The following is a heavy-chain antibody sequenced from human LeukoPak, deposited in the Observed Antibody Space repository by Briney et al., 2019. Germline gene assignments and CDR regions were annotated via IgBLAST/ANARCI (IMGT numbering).Heavy chain of an antibody. Sequence: PGGSLRLSCAASGFTFSNYDMHWVRQATGKGLERVSSIGTVGDTYYSDSVKGRFTISRENAKNSWYLQMSSLRAGDTAVYYCLRDCNNIRCSGARMDVWGQGTTVIVSS. CDR3: LRDCNNIRCSGARMDV. V-gene: IGHV3-13*01. CDR2: IGTVGDT. J-gene: IGHJ6*02. CDR1: GFTFSNYD. D-gene: IGHD2/OR15-2a*01.